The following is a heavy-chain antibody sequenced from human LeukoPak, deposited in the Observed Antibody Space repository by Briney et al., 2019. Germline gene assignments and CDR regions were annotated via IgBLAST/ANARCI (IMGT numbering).Heavy chain of an antibody. CDR3: ARDGADYYGMDV. D-gene: IGHD3-16*01. Sequence: GRSLRLSCAASVFTFSTYPMHWVRQAPGKGLEWVALISYDGSKTYYADSVKGRFTISRDNSKNTMYLQMNSLRAEDTAVYYCARDGADYYGMDVWGQGTTVTVSS. CDR1: VFTFSTYP. J-gene: IGHJ6*02. V-gene: IGHV3-30-3*01. CDR2: ISYDGSKT.